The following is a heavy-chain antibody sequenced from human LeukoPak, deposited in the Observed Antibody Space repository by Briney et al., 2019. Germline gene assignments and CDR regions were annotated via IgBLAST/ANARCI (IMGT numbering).Heavy chain of an antibody. J-gene: IGHJ3*02. CDR1: GFTFSSYW. Sequence: GGSLRLSCAASGFTFSSYWMSWVRQAPGKGLEWVSYISSSGSTIYYADSVKGRFTISRDNAKNSLYLQMNSLRAEDTAVYYCARATGGGNADDAFDIWGQGTMVTVSS. D-gene: IGHD4-23*01. V-gene: IGHV3-48*04. CDR2: ISSSGSTI. CDR3: ARATGGGNADDAFDI.